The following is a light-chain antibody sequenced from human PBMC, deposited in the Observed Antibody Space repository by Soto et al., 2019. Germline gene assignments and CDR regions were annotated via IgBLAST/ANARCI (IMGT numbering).Light chain of an antibody. J-gene: IGKJ5*01. CDR3: QQFDSVPIT. Sequence: MTQSPSTLSASVGDRVTITCRASQSVSNYLNCYQQKPGKAPKLLIYDASKYKVGVPSRFSGSGSGTHFTFTITSLQPEDIATYYCQQFDSVPITFGQGTRLEIK. CDR2: DAS. CDR1: QSVSNY. V-gene: IGKV1-33*01.